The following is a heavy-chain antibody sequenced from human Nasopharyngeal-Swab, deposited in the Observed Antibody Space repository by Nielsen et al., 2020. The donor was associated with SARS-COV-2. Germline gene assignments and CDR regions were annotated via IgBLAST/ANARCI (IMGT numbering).Heavy chain of an antibody. Sequence: GESLKISCAASGFTFSSYGMNWVRQAPGKGLEWVAVISDDGNNKYYADSVKGRFTISRDNSKNTLYLQMNSLSAEDTAVYYCAKGYGRPAPSTYFDNWGQGTLVTVSS. V-gene: IGHV3-30*18. J-gene: IGHJ4*02. CDR3: AKGYGRPAPSTYFDN. CDR2: ISDDGNNK. D-gene: IGHD2-8*01. CDR1: GFTFSSYG.